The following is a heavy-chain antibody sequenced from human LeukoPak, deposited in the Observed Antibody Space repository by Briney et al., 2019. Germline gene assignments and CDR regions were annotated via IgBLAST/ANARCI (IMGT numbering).Heavy chain of an antibody. CDR3: AKRAYSDTYYAAFDM. V-gene: IGHV3-23*01. CDR1: GFTLRSYD. CDR2: LSASGGST. D-gene: IGHD1-26*01. Sequence: GSLRLSCAASGFTLRSYDMSWVRQAPGKGLEWVSGLSASGGSTYYADSVKGRFSISRDTSKSTIYLQMSSLRAEDTAVYYCAKRAYSDTYYAAFDMWGQGTVVTVSS. J-gene: IGHJ3*02.